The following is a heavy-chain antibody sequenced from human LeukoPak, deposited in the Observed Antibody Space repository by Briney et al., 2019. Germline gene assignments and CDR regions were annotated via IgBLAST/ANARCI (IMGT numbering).Heavy chain of an antibody. CDR1: GFTFVDYG. D-gene: IGHD3-3*02. Sequence: GGSLRLSCATSGFTFVDYGLSWVRRAPGKGLEWLCAINYNGAITDYADSVKGRFTISRDNAKNSLYLRMDSLRAEDTALYYCTRDRLGPSFSVSHFDLWGQGTLVTVSS. CDR2: INYNGAIT. V-gene: IGHV3-20*04. J-gene: IGHJ4*02. CDR3: TRDRLGPSFSVSHFDL.